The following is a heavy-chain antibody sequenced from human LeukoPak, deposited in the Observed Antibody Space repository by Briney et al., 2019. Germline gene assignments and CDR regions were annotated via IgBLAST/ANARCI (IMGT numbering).Heavy chain of an antibody. V-gene: IGHV1-2*02. D-gene: IGHD2-2*01. CDR3: ARDLSRWGPAWHCSSTSCYPGTFDY. CDR2: INPNSGGT. J-gene: IGHJ4*02. Sequence: GASVKVSCKASGYTFTGYYMHWVRQAPGQGLEWMGWINPNSGGTNYAQKFQGRVTMTRDTSISTAYMELSRLRSDDTAVYYCARDLSRWGPAWHCSSTSCYPGTFDYWGQGTLVTASS. CDR1: GYTFTGYY.